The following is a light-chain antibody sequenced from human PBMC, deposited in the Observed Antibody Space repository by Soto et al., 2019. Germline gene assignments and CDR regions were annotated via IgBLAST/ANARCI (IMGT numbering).Light chain of an antibody. CDR3: QQRSN. CDR1: QSVYNN. V-gene: IGKV3-11*01. J-gene: IGKJ5*01. Sequence: EIVMTQSPATLSVSAGERATLSCRPSQSVYNNLAWYQQKPGQAPRLLIYDASNRATGIPARFSGSGSGTDFTLTISSLEPEDFAVYYCQQRSNFGQGTRLEIK. CDR2: DAS.